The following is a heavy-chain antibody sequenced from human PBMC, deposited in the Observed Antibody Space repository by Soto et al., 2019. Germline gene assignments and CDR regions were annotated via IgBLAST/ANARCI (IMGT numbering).Heavy chain of an antibody. V-gene: IGHV3-33*01. Sequence: PGGSLRLSCAASGFTFSSYGMHWVRQAPGKGLEWVAVIWYDGSNKYYADSVKGRFTISRDNSKNTLYLQMNSLRAEDTAVYYCARDSYGSGSYSAFDIWGQGTMVT. CDR2: IWYDGSNK. CDR3: ARDSYGSGSYSAFDI. D-gene: IGHD3-10*01. J-gene: IGHJ3*02. CDR1: GFTFSSYG.